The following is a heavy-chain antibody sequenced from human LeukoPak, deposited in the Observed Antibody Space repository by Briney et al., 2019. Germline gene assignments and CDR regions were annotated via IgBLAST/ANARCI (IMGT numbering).Heavy chain of an antibody. CDR3: ARGGYGSGWDYMDV. J-gene: IGHJ6*03. Sequence: PSETLSLTCTFSGGSISSYYWSWIRQPPGKGLEWIGGINHSGNTNYNPSLKSRVTISVDTSKNQFSLKLSSVTAADTAVYYCARGGYGSGWDYMDVWGKGTTVTVSS. CDR2: INHSGNT. CDR1: GGSISSYY. D-gene: IGHD3-10*01. V-gene: IGHV4-34*01.